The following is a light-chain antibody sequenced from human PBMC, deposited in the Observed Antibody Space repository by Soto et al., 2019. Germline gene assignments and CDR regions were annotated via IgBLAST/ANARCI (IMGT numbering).Light chain of an antibody. J-gene: IGLJ3*02. CDR2: RNN. V-gene: IGLV1-47*01. Sequence: QSALTQPPSASGTPGQRVTISCSGSSSNIGRNNVYWYQQLPGTAPKLLIYRNNQRPSGVPDRFSGSKSGTSASLAISGLRSEDEADYYCGAWDDSLSAWVFGGGTKLTVL. CDR3: GAWDDSLSAWV. CDR1: SSNIGRNN.